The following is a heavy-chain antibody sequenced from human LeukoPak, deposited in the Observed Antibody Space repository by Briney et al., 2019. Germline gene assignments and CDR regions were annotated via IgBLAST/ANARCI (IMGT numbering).Heavy chain of an antibody. CDR2: ISWNSGSI. CDR1: GFTFDDYA. V-gene: IGHV3-9*01. Sequence: GGSLRLSCAASGFTFDDYAMHWIRQAPGKGLEWVSGISWNSGSIGYADSVKGRFTISRDNAKNSLYLQMNSLRAEDTAVYYCLRERFAFDIWGQGTMVTVSS. J-gene: IGHJ3*02. CDR3: LRERFAFDI.